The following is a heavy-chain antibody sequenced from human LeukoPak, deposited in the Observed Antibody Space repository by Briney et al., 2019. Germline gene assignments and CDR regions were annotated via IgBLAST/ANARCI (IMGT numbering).Heavy chain of an antibody. CDR3: AKDRTGYSGYDWDY. J-gene: IGHJ4*02. V-gene: IGHV3-23*01. Sequence: GGTLRLSCAASGFTFSSYGMSWVRQAPGKGLEWVSAISGSGGSTYYADSVKGRFTISRDNSKNTLYLQMNSLRAEDTAVYYCAKDRTGYSGYDWDYWGQGTLVTVSS. CDR1: GFTFSSYG. CDR2: ISGSGGST. D-gene: IGHD5-12*01.